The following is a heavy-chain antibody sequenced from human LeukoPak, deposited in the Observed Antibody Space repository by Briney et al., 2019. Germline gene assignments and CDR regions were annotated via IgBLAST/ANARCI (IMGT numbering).Heavy chain of an antibody. CDR2: IIPIFGTA. J-gene: IGHJ5*02. D-gene: IGHD2-2*01. CDR1: GYTFTGYY. CDR3: ASRNQLLRNWFDP. Sequence: ASVKVSCKASGYTFTGYYMHWVRQAPGQGLEWMGGIIPIFGTANYAQKFQGRVTITADESTSTAYMELSSLRSEDTAVYYCASRNQLLRNWFDPWGQGTLVTVSS. V-gene: IGHV1-69*13.